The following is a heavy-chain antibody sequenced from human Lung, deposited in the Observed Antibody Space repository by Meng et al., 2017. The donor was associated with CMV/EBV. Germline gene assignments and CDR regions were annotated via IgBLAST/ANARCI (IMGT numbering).Heavy chain of an antibody. CDR3: AKDGGARGHKAY. Sequence: GESXKISCADSTLTFRSYWMSWVRQAPGNGLEWVANIKQDGSEKFYADSVKGRFTISRDNAQKSLYLEMSNLRVEDTAVYYCAKDGGARGHKAYWGQGTVVTVSS. V-gene: IGHV3-7*04. CDR2: IKQDGSEK. J-gene: IGHJ4*02. CDR1: TLTFRSYW. D-gene: IGHD3-16*01.